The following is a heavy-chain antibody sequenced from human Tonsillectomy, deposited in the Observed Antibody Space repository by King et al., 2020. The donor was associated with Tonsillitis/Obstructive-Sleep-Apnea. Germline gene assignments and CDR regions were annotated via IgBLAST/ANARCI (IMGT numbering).Heavy chain of an antibody. J-gene: IGHJ4*02. D-gene: IGHD6-13*01. CDR1: GYSFTTYW. V-gene: IGHV5-51*01. CDR3: ASSIGYSNNWAYYFDY. Sequence: VQLVESGAEVTKPGESLKISCQGSGYSFTTYWIGWVRQMPGKGLEWMGIIYPDDSDTRYSPSFQGQVTISADKSISTAYLQWSSLKASDTAMYYCASSIGYSNNWAYYFDYWGQGTQVTVSS. CDR2: IYPDDSDT.